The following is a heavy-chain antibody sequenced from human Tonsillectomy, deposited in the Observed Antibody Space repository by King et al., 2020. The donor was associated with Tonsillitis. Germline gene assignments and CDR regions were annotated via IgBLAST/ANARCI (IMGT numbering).Heavy chain of an antibody. V-gene: IGHV4-59*01. CDR2: IYYTGTT. Sequence: QLQESGPGLVKPSETLSLTCTVSGDSINSFYWSWIRQPPGRGLEWIGFIYYTGTTNYNPSLKSRVTISLDTSKNQFSLRLSSVTAAETAVYYCARDEGARGYSYGYFDSWGQGTLVTVSS. J-gene: IGHJ5*01. D-gene: IGHD5-18*01. CDR3: ARDEGARGYSYGYFDS. CDR1: GDSINSFY.